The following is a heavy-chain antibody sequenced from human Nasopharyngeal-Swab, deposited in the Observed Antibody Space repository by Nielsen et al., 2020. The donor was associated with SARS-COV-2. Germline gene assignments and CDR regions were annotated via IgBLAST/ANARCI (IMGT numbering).Heavy chain of an antibody. CDR1: GFTFDDYA. Sequence: SLKISCAASGFTFDDYAMHWVRQAPGKGLEWVSGISWNSGSIGYADSVKGRFTISRDNAKNSLYLQMNSLRAEDTALYYCAKASNPAVAGDFGYWGQGTLVTVPS. D-gene: IGHD6-19*01. V-gene: IGHV3-9*01. J-gene: IGHJ4*02. CDR3: AKASNPAVAGDFGY. CDR2: ISWNSGSI.